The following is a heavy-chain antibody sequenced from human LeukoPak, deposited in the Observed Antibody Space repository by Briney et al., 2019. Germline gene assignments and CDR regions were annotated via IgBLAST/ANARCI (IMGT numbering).Heavy chain of an antibody. CDR2: INQDGDEK. Sequence: QTGGSLRLSCATSGFTFSNYWMSWVRQAPGKGLEWVANINQDGDEKYYVDSLKGRFTVSRDNAKNLVYLQMNSLRAEDTAVYYCARPYDSNRDHSGYGYWGRGTLVTVSS. D-gene: IGHD5-12*01. V-gene: IGHV3-7*02. J-gene: IGHJ4*02. CDR1: GFTFSNYW. CDR3: ARPYDSNRDHSGYGY.